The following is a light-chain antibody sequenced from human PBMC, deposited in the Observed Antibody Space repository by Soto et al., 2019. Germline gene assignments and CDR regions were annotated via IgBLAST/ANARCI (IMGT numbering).Light chain of an antibody. CDR2: EVS. Sequence: QSALTQPASVSGSPGQSITISCTGTSSDVGCYNYVSWYQQHPGKAPKLMIYEVSNRPSGVSNRFSGSKSGNTASLPISGLHAEHEADYYCSSYTSSSTPVVFGGGTKLTVL. V-gene: IGLV2-14*01. J-gene: IGLJ2*01. CDR1: SSDVGCYNY. CDR3: SSYTSSSTPVV.